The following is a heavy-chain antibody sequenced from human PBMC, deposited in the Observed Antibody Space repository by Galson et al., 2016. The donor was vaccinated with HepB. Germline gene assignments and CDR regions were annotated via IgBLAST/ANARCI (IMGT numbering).Heavy chain of an antibody. CDR3: AKGNIDYLPAAPYA. Sequence: LRLSCAASGLTFSSYAMSWFRQAPGKGLDWVSSISGGGDSTFYADSVKGRFSISRDNSTDTLYLQLNSLRADDTAVYYCAKGNIDYLPAAPYAWGQGTLVTVSS. D-gene: IGHD2-2*01. CDR1: GLTFSSYA. V-gene: IGHV3-23*01. CDR2: ISGGGDST. J-gene: IGHJ5*02.